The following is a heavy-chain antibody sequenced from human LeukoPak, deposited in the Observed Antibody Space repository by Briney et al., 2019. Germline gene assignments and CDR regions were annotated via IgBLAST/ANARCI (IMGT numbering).Heavy chain of an antibody. CDR2: ISSSSSYI. J-gene: IGHJ4*02. V-gene: IGHV3-21*01. CDR3: ARSSITIFGVVIPLDY. CDR1: GFTFSSYS. D-gene: IGHD3-3*01. Sequence: GGSLRLSCAASGFTFSSYSMNWVRQAPGKGLEWVSSISSSSSYIYYADSAKGRFTISRDNAKNSLYLQMNSLRAEDTAVYYCARSSITIFGVVIPLDYWGQGTLVSVSS.